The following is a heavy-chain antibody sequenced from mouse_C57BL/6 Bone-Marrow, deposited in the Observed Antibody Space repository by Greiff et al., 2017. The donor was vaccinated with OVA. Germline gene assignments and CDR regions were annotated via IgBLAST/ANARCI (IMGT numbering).Heavy chain of an antibody. CDR1: GYSITSGYY. Sequence: EVKLLESGPGLVKPSQSLSLTCSVTGYSITSGYYWNWIRQFPGNNLEWMGYISYDGSNNYNPSLKNRISITRDTSKNQFFLKLNSVTTEDTATYYCARAIYYEYDEYAYWGQGTLVTVSA. CDR3: ARAIYYEYDEYAY. D-gene: IGHD2-4*01. V-gene: IGHV3-6*01. CDR2: ISYDGSN. J-gene: IGHJ3*01.